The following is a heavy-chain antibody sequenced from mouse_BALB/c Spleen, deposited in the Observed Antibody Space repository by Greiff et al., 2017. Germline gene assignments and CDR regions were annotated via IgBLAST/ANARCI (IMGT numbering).Heavy chain of an antibody. D-gene: IGHD1-1*01. Sequence: EVHLVESGGGLVKPGGSLKLSCAASGFTFSSYAMSWVRQSPEKRLEWVAEISSGGSYTYYPDTVTGRFTISRDNAKNTLYLEMSSLRSEDTAMYYCARGYTITLPSWFAYWGQGTLVTVSA. CDR3: ARGYTITLPSWFAY. J-gene: IGHJ3*01. CDR1: GFTFSSYA. CDR2: ISSGGSYT. V-gene: IGHV5-9-4*01.